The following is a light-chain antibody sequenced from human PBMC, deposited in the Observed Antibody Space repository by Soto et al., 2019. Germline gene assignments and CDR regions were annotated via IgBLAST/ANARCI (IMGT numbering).Light chain of an antibody. CDR3: KSYAGSNTLDYV. CDR2: EVV. V-gene: IGLV2-8*01. J-gene: IGLJ1*01. CDR1: KSDIGVYDF. Sequence: SALTQPPSASGSPGQSVTISCTGTKSDIGVYDFVSWYQHHPGKAPRLIIYEVVQRPSGVPDRFSGSKSGNTASLTVSGLQAADEADYFCKSYAGSNTLDYVFGTGTKVTVL.